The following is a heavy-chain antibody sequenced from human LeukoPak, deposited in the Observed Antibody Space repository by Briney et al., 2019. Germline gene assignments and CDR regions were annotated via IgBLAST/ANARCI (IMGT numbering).Heavy chain of an antibody. CDR2: IYTSGST. Sequence: SETLSLTCTVSGGSISSYYWSWIRQPAGKGLEWIGRIYTSGSTNYNPSLKSRVTMSVDTSKNQFSLKLSSVTAADTAVYYCAKTAAGRFLYYYYYYMDVWGKGTTVTVSS. CDR3: AKTAAGRFLYYYYYYMDV. CDR1: GGSISSYY. D-gene: IGHD6-13*01. J-gene: IGHJ6*03. V-gene: IGHV4-4*07.